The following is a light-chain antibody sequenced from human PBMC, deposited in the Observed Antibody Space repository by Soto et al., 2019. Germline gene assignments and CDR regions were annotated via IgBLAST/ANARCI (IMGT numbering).Light chain of an antibody. CDR3: MQGTHWPET. J-gene: IGKJ1*01. Sequence: DVVMTQSPLSLPVTLGQPASISCRSSESLVYSDGNTYLNWFQQRPGQSPRRLFYKVSNRDSGVPDRFSGSGSGTDFTLKISRVEAEDVGLYYCMQGTHWPETFGQGTNVDI. V-gene: IGKV2-30*01. CDR2: KVS. CDR1: ESLVYSDGNTY.